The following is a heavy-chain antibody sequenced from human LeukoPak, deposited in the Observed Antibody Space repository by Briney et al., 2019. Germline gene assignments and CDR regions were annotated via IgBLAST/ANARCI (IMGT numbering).Heavy chain of an antibody. D-gene: IGHD3-10*01. Sequence: GGSLTLSCAASGFIYSGYNINWLRQAPGKGLEWVSYISTSGSIIYYADSVKGRFTISRDNAKNSLYLQMNSLRAEDTAVYYCARYLWHGNSGGFDYWGQGTLVTVSS. J-gene: IGHJ4*02. CDR1: GFIYSGYN. V-gene: IGHV3-48*01. CDR2: ISTSGSII. CDR3: ARYLWHGNSGGFDY.